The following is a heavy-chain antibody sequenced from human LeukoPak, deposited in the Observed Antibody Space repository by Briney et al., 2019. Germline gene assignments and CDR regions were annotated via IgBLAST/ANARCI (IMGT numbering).Heavy chain of an antibody. J-gene: IGHJ4*02. V-gene: IGHV3-7*01. CDR1: GFTFTTYW. Sequence: GGSLRLSCAASGFTFTTYWMSWVRQAPGKGLEWVANIKQDGTEKYYVDSVKGRFTISRDNAKNSLYLQMNSLRVEDTAVYYCVRGRYNYGYIFDYWGQGTLVTVSS. CDR2: IKQDGTEK. CDR3: VRGRYNYGYIFDY. D-gene: IGHD5-18*01.